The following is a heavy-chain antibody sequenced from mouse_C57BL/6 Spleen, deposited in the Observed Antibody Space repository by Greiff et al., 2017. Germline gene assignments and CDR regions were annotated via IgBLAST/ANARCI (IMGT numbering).Heavy chain of an antibody. CDR2: IDPSDSYT. CDR1: GYTFTSYW. V-gene: IGHV1-50*01. Sequence: QVQLQQPGAELVKPGASVKLSCKASGYTFTSYWMQWVKQRPGQGLEWIGEIDPSDSYTNYNQKFKGKATLTVDTSSSTAYMQLSSLTSEDSAVYYCASHWRGYYYGSSYDARDYWGQGTSVTVSS. J-gene: IGHJ4*01. D-gene: IGHD1-1*01. CDR3: ASHWRGYYYGSSYDARDY.